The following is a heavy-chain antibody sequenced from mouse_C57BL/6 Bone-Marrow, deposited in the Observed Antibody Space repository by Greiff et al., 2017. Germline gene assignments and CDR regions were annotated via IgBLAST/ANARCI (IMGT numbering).Heavy chain of an antibody. CDR1: GFTFSDYY. CDR3: AMGPY. D-gene: IGHD4-1*01. CDR2: INYDGSST. J-gene: IGHJ2*01. Sequence: EVKVVESEGGLVQPGSSMKLSCTASGFTFSDYYMAWVRQVPEKGLEWVANINYDGSSTYYLDSLKSRFIISRDNAKNILYLQMSSLKSEDTATYYCAMGPYWGQGTTLTVSS. V-gene: IGHV5-16*01.